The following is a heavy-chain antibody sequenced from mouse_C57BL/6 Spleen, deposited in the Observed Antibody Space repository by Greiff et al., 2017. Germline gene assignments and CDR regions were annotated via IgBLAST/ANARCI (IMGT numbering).Heavy chain of an antibody. CDR3: AKGSSPWFAY. J-gene: IGHJ3*01. CDR1: GYTFTSYT. Sequence: QVQLQQSGAELARPGASVKMSCKASGYTFTSYTMHWVKQRPGQGLEWIGYINPSSGYTKYNQKFKDKATLTADKSSSTAYMQLSSLTSEDSAVYYCAKGSSPWFAYWGQGTLVTVSA. V-gene: IGHV1-4*01. D-gene: IGHD1-3*01. CDR2: INPSSGYT.